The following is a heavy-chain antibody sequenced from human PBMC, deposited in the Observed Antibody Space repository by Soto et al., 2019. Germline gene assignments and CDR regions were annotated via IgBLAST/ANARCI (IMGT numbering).Heavy chain of an antibody. J-gene: IGHJ4*02. Sequence: PXETLSLTFTVSGGCVSSGGFYWGCIRQPPGKGLEWIGYIYYSGNTTLNASLRSRVTLSVDTSKNQFSLNLSSVTAADTAVYYCVRYCSTTKCPFDYSGQGALVTV. CDR3: VRYCSTTKCPFDY. D-gene: IGHD2-2*01. CDR2: IYYSGNT. CDR1: GGCVSSGGFY. V-gene: IGHV4-30-4*01.